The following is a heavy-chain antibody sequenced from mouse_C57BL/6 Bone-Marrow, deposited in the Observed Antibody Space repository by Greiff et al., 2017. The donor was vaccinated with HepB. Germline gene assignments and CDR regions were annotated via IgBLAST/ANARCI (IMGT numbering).Heavy chain of an antibody. CDR3: ARRPGTWFAY. CDR1: GYTFTSYW. CDR2: IDPSDSYT. V-gene: IGHV1-59*01. Sequence: VQLQQPGAELVRPGTSVKLSCKASGYTFTSYWMHWVKQRPGQGLEWIGVIDPSDSYTNYNQKFKGKATLTVDTSSSTAYMQLSSLTSEDSAVYYCARRPGTWFAYWGQGTLVTVSA. J-gene: IGHJ3*01.